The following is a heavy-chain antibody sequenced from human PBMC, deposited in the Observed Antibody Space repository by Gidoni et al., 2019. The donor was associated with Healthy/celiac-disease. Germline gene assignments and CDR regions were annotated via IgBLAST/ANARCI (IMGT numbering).Heavy chain of an antibody. J-gene: IGHJ6*02. V-gene: IGHV3-30-3*01. D-gene: IGHD6-19*01. CDR1: GFTFSSYA. CDR2: ISYDGSNK. CDR3: ARVGRTAVAGLRTSLYYGMDV. Sequence: QVQLVESGGGVVQPGRSLRLSCAASGFTFSSYAMHWVRQAPGKGLEWVAVISYDGSNKYYADSVKGRFTISRDNSKNTLYLQMNSLRAEDTAVYYCARVGRTAVAGLRTSLYYGMDVWGQGTTVTVSS.